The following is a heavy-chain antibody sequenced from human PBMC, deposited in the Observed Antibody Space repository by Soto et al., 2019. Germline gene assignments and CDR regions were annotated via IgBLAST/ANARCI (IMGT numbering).Heavy chain of an antibody. V-gene: IGHV3-30*18. CDR2: ISFDGSSQ. J-gene: IGHJ3*02. CDR1: GFMFYPYG. D-gene: IGHD1-1*01. CDR3: VKAGTMAGTGTTPRSFDI. Sequence: GGSLRLSCAASGFMFYPYGMHWVRQAPGNALEWVAVISFDGSSQYYEESVKGRFTISRDNSKNTLYLQMDSLRAEDTAVYFCVKAGTMAGTGTTPRSFDIWGRGTMVTVSS.